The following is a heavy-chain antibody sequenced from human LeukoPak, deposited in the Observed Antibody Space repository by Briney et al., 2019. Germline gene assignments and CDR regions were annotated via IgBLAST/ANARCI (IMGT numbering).Heavy chain of an antibody. CDR1: GFTVSSNY. V-gene: IGHV3-53*01. D-gene: IGHD5-24*01. CDR2: IYGGGNI. J-gene: IGHJ4*02. CDR3: ARGAGYNYPYYFDY. Sequence: GGSLRLSCAASGFTVSSNYMNWVRQAPGKGLEWVSVIYGGGNIYYADSVKGRFTISRDNSKNTLHLQMNSLRAEDTAVYYCARGAGYNYPYYFDYWGQGTLVTVSS.